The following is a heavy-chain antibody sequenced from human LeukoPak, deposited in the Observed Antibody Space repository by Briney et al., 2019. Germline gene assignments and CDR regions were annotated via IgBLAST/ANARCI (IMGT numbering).Heavy chain of an antibody. CDR3: AKLAWIQLWLRSYFDD. CDR1: GFTFSSYA. V-gene: IGHV3-23*01. J-gene: IGHJ4*02. Sequence: GGSLRLSCAASGFTFSSYAMSWVRQAPGKGLEWVSAISGSGGSTYYADSVKGRFTISRDNSKNTLYLQMNSLRAEYTAVYYCAKLAWIQLWLRSYFDDWGQGTLVTVSS. CDR2: ISGSGGST. D-gene: IGHD5-18*01.